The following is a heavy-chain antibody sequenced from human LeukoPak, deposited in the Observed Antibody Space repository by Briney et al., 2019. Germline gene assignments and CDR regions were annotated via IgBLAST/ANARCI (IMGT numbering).Heavy chain of an antibody. Sequence: PGGSLRLSCAASGFTFSSYDMSWVRQAPGKGLKWVSAISGNGDSTYYVDSVKGRFTISRDNSRDTLYLQMNSLRAEDTALYYCTLYCSGGSCYSMGGAFDIWGQGTMVTVSS. CDR1: GFTFSSYD. CDR3: TLYCSGGSCYSMGGAFDI. D-gene: IGHD2-15*01. J-gene: IGHJ3*02. CDR2: ISGNGDST. V-gene: IGHV3-23*01.